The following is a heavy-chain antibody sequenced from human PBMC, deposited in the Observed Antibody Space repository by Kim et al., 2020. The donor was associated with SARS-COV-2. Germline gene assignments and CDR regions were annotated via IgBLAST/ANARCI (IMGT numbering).Heavy chain of an antibody. CDR3: ARVSYYDSAHDY. Sequence: SETLSLTCTVSGGSISSSSYYWGWIRQPPGKGLEWIGSIYYSGSTYYNPSLKSRVTISVDTSKNQFSLKLSSVTAADTAVYYCARVSYYDSAHDYWGQGTLVTVSS. J-gene: IGHJ4*02. D-gene: IGHD3-22*01. CDR1: GGSISSSSYY. V-gene: IGHV4-39*07. CDR2: IYYSGST.